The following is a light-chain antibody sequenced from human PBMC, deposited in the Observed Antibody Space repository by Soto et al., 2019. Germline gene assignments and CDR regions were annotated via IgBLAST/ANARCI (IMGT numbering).Light chain of an antibody. V-gene: IGKV2-24*01. CDR1: QSLVHSDGNTY. CDR2: RIS. J-gene: IGKJ5*01. Sequence: DVLLTQTPPSSPVTLGQPASFSCRSTQSLVHSDGNTYLSWLQQRPGQPPRLLFFRISNRFSGVPERFGGRGAGTDFPPTISRVEPEDVGVYSCMKTTHFPLTIGQGTKLDIK. CDR3: MKTTHFPLT.